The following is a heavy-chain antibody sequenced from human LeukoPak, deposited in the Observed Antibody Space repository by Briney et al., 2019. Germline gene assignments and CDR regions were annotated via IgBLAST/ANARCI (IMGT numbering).Heavy chain of an antibody. CDR2: ISDSGGNT. CDR3: AKRGVVIRVILVGFHKEAYYFES. CDR1: GITLSNYG. Sequence: GGSLRLSCAVSGITLSNYGMSWVRQAPGKGLEWVAGISDSGGNTKYADSVKGRFTISRDNPKNTLYLQMNSLRAEDTAVYFCAKRGVVIRVILVGFHKEAYYFESWGQGALATVSS. V-gene: IGHV3-23*01. J-gene: IGHJ4*02. D-gene: IGHD3/OR15-3a*01.